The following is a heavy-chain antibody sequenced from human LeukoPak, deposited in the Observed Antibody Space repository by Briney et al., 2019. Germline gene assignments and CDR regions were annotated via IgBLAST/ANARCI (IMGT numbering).Heavy chain of an antibody. V-gene: IGHV7-4-1*02. J-gene: IGHJ4*02. CDR1: GYTFTSYA. CDR3: AREGPLPGTYGDYFDY. Sequence: GASVKVSCKASGYTFTSYAMNWVRQAPGQGLEWMGWINTNTGNPTYAQGFTGRFVFSLDTSVSTAYLQISSLKAEDTAVYYCAREGPLPGTYGDYFDYWGQGTLVTVSS. CDR2: INTNTGNP. D-gene: IGHD4-17*01.